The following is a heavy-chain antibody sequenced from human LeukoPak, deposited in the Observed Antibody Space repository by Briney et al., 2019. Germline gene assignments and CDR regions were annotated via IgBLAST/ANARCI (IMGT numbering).Heavy chain of an antibody. CDR1: GGTFSSYA. Sequence: SVKLFCKASGGTFSSYAISWVRHAPGQGLEWMGGIIPIFGTANYAQKFQGRVTITTDESTSTAYMELSSLRSEDTAVDYCARSPDIVVVPAGGTDYYYYYYMDVWGKGTTVTVSS. J-gene: IGHJ6*03. CDR3: ARSPDIVVVPAGGTDYYYYYYMDV. CDR2: IIPIFGTA. D-gene: IGHD2-2*01. V-gene: IGHV1-69*05.